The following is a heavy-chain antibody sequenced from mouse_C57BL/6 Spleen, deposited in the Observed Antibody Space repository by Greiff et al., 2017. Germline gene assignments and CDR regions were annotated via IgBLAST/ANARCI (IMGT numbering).Heavy chain of an antibody. CDR1: GFTFSSYA. CDR2: ISDGGSYT. V-gene: IGHV5-4*01. J-gene: IGHJ2*01. Sequence: DVKLVESGGGLVKPGGSLKLSCAASGFTFSSYAMSWVRQTPEKRLEWVATISDGGSYTYYPDNVKGRFTISRDNAKKNLYLQMSHLKSEDTAMYYCAKDATVVADYWGQGTTHTVSS. D-gene: IGHD1-1*01. CDR3: AKDATVVADY.